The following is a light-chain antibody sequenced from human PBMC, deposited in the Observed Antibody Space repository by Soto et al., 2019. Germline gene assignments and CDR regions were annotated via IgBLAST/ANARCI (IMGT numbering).Light chain of an antibody. V-gene: IGKV1-27*01. J-gene: IGKJ4*01. Sequence: DIPMTQSPSSLSASVGDRVTITCRASQAISNYLAGYQQKPGKVPTLLISAASTVQSGVPSRFSGSGSGTDFTLTISSLPPEDVATYYCQEFNAVPTFGGGTKVEI. CDR3: QEFNAVPT. CDR2: AAS. CDR1: QAISNY.